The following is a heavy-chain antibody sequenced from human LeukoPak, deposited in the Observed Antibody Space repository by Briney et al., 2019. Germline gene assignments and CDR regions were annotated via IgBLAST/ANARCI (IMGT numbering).Heavy chain of an antibody. CDR1: GFTFSSYS. CDR2: ISSSSSYI. J-gene: IGHJ3*02. Sequence: GGSLRLSCAASGFTFSSYSMNWVRQAPGKGLEWVSSISSSSSYIYYADSVKGRFTISRDNAKNSLYLQMNSLRAEDTAVYYCARDDRSYYGSGSHIWGQGTMVTVSS. CDR3: ARDDRSYYGSGSHI. D-gene: IGHD3-10*01. V-gene: IGHV3-21*01.